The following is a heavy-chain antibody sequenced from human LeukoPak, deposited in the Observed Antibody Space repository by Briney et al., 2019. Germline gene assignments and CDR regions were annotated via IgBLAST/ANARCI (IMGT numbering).Heavy chain of an antibody. CDR3: ARAAQGVRLAFDY. CDR1: GFTFSSYS. Sequence: GGSLRLSCAASGFTFSSYSMNWVRQAPGKGLEWASSISSSSSYIYYADSVKGRFTISRDNAKNSLYLQMNSLRAEDTAVYYCARAAQGVRLAFDYWGQGTLVTVSS. V-gene: IGHV3-21*01. J-gene: IGHJ4*02. D-gene: IGHD5-12*01. CDR2: ISSSSSYI.